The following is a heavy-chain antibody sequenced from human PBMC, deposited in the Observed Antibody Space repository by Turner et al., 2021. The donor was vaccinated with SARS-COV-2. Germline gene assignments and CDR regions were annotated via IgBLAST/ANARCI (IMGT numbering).Heavy chain of an antibody. V-gene: IGHV4-59*01. D-gene: IGHD3-16*01. Sequence: QVQLQESGPGLVKPSETLSLTCTVSGGSISSYYWSWIRQPPGKGLEWIGYIYYSGGTNYSPSLKSRVTISVDTSKNQFSLKLGSVTAADTAVYYCARDPGEGSFDYWGQGTLVTVSS. CDR2: IYYSGGT. J-gene: IGHJ4*02. CDR3: ARDPGEGSFDY. CDR1: GGSISSYY.